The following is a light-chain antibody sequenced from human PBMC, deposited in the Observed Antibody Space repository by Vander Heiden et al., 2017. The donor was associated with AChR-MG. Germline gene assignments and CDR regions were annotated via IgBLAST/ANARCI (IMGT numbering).Light chain of an antibody. Sequence: SALTQPASVSGSPGQSITISCTGTSSDVGGYNYVSWYQQHPGKAPKLMIYDVSNRPSGVSNLFSGSKSGNTASLTISGLQAEDEADYYCSSYTSSSTRVFGGGTKLTVL. CDR1: SSDVGGYNY. J-gene: IGLJ2*01. CDR3: SSYTSSSTRV. CDR2: DVS. V-gene: IGLV2-14*03.